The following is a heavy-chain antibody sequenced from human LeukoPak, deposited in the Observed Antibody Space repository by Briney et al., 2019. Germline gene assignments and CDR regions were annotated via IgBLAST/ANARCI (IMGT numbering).Heavy chain of an antibody. CDR1: GFTFSGSA. V-gene: IGHV3-53*01. J-gene: IGHJ6*02. CDR3: ARDRPYYDKGDMDV. Sequence: GGSLKLSCAASGFTFSGSAMHWVRQAPGKGLQWVSILFTDGTTYYADSVRGRFAISRDSYRNTLYLHMTGLRADDTALYFCARDRPYYDKGDMDVWGQGTMVTVSS. CDR2: LFTDGTT. D-gene: IGHD3-16*01.